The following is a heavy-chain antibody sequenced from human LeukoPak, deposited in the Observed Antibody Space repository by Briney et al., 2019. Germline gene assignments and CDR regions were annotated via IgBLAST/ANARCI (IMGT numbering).Heavy chain of an antibody. CDR3: ARAPGTTGGHFDY. V-gene: IGHV3-23*01. CDR1: GFTFRSYA. Sequence: GGSLRLSCAASGFTFRSYAMNWVRQAPGKGLEWVSSISGSGGSTYYADSVKGRFTISRDNSKNTLYLQMNSLRAEDTAVYYCARAPGTTGGHFDYWGQGTLVTVSS. J-gene: IGHJ4*02. CDR2: ISGSGGST. D-gene: IGHD1-1*01.